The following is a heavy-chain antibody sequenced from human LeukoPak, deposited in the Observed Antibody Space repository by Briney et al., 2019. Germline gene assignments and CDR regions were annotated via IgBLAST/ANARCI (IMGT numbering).Heavy chain of an antibody. CDR3: ARTPRGRYDILTGYYDY. CDR2: ISSNGGST. D-gene: IGHD3-9*01. J-gene: IGHJ4*02. CDR1: GFTFSSYA. Sequence: GGSLRLSCAASGFTFSSYAMHWVRQAPGKGLEYVSAISSNGGSTYYANSVKGRFTISRDNSKNTLYLQMGSLRAEDMAVYYCARTPRGRYDILTGYYDYWGQGTLVTVSS. V-gene: IGHV3-64*01.